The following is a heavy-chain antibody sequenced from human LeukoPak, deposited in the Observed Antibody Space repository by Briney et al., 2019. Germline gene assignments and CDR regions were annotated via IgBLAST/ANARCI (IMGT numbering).Heavy chain of an antibody. CDR3: ARPCSGPTCYTDAYDI. J-gene: IGHJ3*02. V-gene: IGHV4-59*08. CDR1: GGSISSYY. Sequence: SETLSLTCTVSGGSISSYYWTWIRQPPGKGLQWIGYIYYSGSTEYNPSPKSRVTISIDPSNKQFSLNLSSVTAADTAVYYCARPCSGPTCYTDAYDIWGQGTMVTVSS. D-gene: IGHD2-2*02. CDR2: IYYSGST.